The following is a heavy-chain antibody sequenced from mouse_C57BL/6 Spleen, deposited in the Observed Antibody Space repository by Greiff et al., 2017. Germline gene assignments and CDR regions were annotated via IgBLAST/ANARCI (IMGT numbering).Heavy chain of an antibody. CDR3: ARGSYGSSYGYFDV. J-gene: IGHJ1*03. D-gene: IGHD1-1*01. CDR1: GYAFSSSW. V-gene: IGHV1-82*01. Sequence: QVQLQQSGPELVKPGASVKISCKASGYAFSSSWMNWVKQRPGKGLEWIGRIYPGDGDTNYNGKFKGKATLTADKSSSTAYMQLSSLTSEDSAVYFCARGSYGSSYGYFDVGGTGTTVTVSS. CDR2: IYPGDGDT.